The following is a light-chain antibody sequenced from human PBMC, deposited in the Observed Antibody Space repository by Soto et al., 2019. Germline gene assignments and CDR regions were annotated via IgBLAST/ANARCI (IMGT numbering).Light chain of an antibody. CDR2: KAS. J-gene: IGKJ1*01. CDR3: QQYNSYRT. V-gene: IGKV1-5*03. CDR1: QSIINW. Sequence: DIQMTQSPSTLSASIGDRVTITCRASQSIINWLAWYQQKPGKAPKLLIYKASSLESGVPSRFSGSGSGTEFTLTISSLQPDDFATYSCQQYNSYRTFGQGTKVEIK.